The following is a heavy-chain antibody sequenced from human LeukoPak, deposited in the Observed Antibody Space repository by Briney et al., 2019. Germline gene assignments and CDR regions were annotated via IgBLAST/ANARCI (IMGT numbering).Heavy chain of an antibody. V-gene: IGHV3-7*01. CDR1: GFTFSSYW. D-gene: IGHD3-10*01. Sequence: GGSLPLSCAASGFTFSSYWMSWVRQAPGKGLEWVANIKQDGSEKYYVDSVKGRFTISRDNAKNSLYLQMNSLRAEDTAVYYCARDREDYYGSGTIDYWGQGTLVTVSS. CDR2: IKQDGSEK. J-gene: IGHJ4*02. CDR3: ARDREDYYGSGTIDY.